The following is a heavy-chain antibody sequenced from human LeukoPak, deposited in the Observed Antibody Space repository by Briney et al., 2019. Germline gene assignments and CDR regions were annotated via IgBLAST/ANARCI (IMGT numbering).Heavy chain of an antibody. CDR1: GYTFTGYY. V-gene: IGHV1-2*02. J-gene: IGHJ5*02. CDR2: INPNSGGT. D-gene: IGHD6-13*01. Sequence: ASVKVSCKASGYTFTGYYMHWVRQAPGQGLEWMGWINPNSGGTNYAQKFQGRVTMTRDTSICTAYMELSRLRSDDTAVYYCARARIAAAGTGWFDPWGQGTLVTVSS. CDR3: ARARIAAAGTGWFDP.